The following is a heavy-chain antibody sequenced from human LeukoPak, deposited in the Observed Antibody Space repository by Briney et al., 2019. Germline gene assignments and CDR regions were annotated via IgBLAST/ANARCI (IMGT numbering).Heavy chain of an antibody. CDR1: GFSLSTSGMC. D-gene: IGHD2-15*01. Sequence: SGPTLVNPTQTLTLTCTFSGFSLSTSGMCVSWIRQPPGKALEWLARIDWDDDKYYSTSLKTRLTISKDTSKNQVVLTMTNMDPVDTATYYCARIYCSGGSHLIDPQDLDYWGRGTLVTVSS. CDR3: ARIYCSGGSHLIDPQDLDY. V-gene: IGHV2-70*11. CDR2: IDWDDDK. J-gene: IGHJ4*02.